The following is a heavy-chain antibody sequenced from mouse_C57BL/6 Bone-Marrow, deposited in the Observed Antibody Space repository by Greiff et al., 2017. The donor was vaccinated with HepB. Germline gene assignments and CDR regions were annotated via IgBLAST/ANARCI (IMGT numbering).Heavy chain of an antibody. D-gene: IGHD1-1*01. J-gene: IGHJ3*01. V-gene: IGHV14-4*01. CDR1: GFNIKDDY. CDR3: TRYYGSSWFAY. Sequence: VQLQQSGAELVRPGASVKLSCTASGFNIKDDYMHWVKQRPEQGLEWIGWIDPENGDTEYASKFQGKATITADTSSNTAYLQLSSLTSEDTAVYDCTRYYGSSWFAYWGQGTLVTVSA. CDR2: IDPENGDT.